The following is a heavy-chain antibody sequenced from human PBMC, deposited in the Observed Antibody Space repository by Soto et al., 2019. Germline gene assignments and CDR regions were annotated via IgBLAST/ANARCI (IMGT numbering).Heavy chain of an antibody. Sequence: SETLSLTCTVSSGSISSYNWNWVRQPPGKGLEWIGFINYSGSTHYNPSLKSRVTISLDTSKNQFSLKLNSVTAADTAVYYCARENYYALDYWGPATLVTVSS. CDR3: ARENYYALDY. V-gene: IGHV4-59*01. CDR1: SGSISSYN. D-gene: IGHD3-10*01. CDR2: INYSGST. J-gene: IGHJ4*02.